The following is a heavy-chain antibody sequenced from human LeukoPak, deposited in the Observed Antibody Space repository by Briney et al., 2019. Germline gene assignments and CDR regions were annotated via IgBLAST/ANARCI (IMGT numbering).Heavy chain of an antibody. V-gene: IGHV3-33*01. CDR2: IWYDGSNK. Sequence: GGSLRLSCAASGFTFSSYGIHWVRQAPGKGLEWVAVIWYDGSNKYYTDSVKGRFTISRDNSKNTLYLQMNSLRAEDTAVYYCARTTPGPDIVVVPAAIVHYYYYMDVWGKGTTVTVSS. J-gene: IGHJ6*03. CDR3: ARTTPGPDIVVVPAAIVHYYYYMDV. CDR1: GFTFSSYG. D-gene: IGHD2-2*01.